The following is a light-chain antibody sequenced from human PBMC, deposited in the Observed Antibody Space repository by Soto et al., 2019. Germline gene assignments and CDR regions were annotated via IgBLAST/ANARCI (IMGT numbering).Light chain of an antibody. CDR3: QQRRNWPQT. V-gene: IGKV3-11*01. J-gene: IGKJ1*01. Sequence: DILLTQSPATLSLSPEERATLSCRARQSISSYLACYQQKSGQAPRLLIYDASNRATGIPARFSGRGSGADFTLTISSLETEDFAVYYCQQRRNWPQTFGQGTKVEI. CDR2: DAS. CDR1: QSISSY.